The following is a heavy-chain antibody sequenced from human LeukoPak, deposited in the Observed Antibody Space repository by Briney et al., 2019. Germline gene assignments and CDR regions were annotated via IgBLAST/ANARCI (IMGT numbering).Heavy chain of an antibody. J-gene: IGHJ6*04. Sequence: GGSLRLSCAASGFTFSSYGMHWVRQAPGKGLEWVAFIRYDGSNKYYADSVRGRFTISRDNSKNTLYLQMNSLRAEDTAVYYCAKDRYSGYCSSTSCWIGMDVWGKGTTVTVSS. CDR3: AKDRYSGYCSSTSCWIGMDV. D-gene: IGHD2-2*01. V-gene: IGHV3-30*02. CDR1: GFTFSSYG. CDR2: IRYDGSNK.